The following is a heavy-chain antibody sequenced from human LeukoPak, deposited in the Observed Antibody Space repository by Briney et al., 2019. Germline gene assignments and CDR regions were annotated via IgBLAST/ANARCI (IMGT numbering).Heavy chain of an antibody. Sequence: GGSRRLSCAASGFTFSDYYMSWSRQAPGKGLEWVSYISSSNTYTNYAGSVKGRFTISRDDAKNSLYLQMNSLRAEDTAVYYCARSRSYYPADYWGQGTPVTVSS. CDR1: GFTFSDYY. D-gene: IGHD1-26*01. J-gene: IGHJ4*02. CDR3: ARSRSYYPADY. V-gene: IGHV3-11*03. CDR2: ISSSNTYT.